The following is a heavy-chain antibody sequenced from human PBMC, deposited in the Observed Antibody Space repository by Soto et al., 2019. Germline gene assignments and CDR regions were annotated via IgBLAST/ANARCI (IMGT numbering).Heavy chain of an antibody. CDR2: IWYDGSNK. D-gene: IGHD6-13*01. Sequence: QVQLVESGGGVVQPGRSLRLSCAASGFTFSSYGMHWVRQAPGKGLEWVAVIWYDGSNKYYADSVKGRFTISRDNSKNTLYLHMNSLRAEDTAVYYCAREEAAANDAFDIWGQGTMVTVSS. CDR3: AREEAAANDAFDI. J-gene: IGHJ3*02. V-gene: IGHV3-33*01. CDR1: GFTFSSYG.